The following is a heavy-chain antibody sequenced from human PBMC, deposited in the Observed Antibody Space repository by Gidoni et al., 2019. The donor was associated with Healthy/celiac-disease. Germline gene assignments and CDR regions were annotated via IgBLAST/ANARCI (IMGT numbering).Heavy chain of an antibody. CDR1: GSPFSSYA. J-gene: IGHJ4*02. CDR2: ISGSGGST. CDR3: AKDRSTSCRAVDY. D-gene: IGHD2-2*01. V-gene: IGHV3-23*01. Sequence: VQLLESGGGLVQPGGSLRLSCPADGSPFSSYAMSWVRQAPGKGLEWVSAISGSGGSTYYADSVKGRFTISRDNSKNTLYLQMNSLRAEDTAVYYCAKDRSTSCRAVDYWGQGTLVTVSS.